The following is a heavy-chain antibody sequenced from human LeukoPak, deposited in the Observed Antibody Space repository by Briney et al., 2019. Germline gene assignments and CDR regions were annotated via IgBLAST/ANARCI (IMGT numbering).Heavy chain of an antibody. Sequence: GGSLRLSCAASGFAFSSSWMSWVRQAPGKGLEWVANTKQDGSETYYVDSLKGRFTVSRDNAKNSVYLQMNNLRAEDTAVYYCARRAPGYCITTSCPDTYYYYYYMDVWGKGTTVTVSS. CDR1: GFAFSSSW. V-gene: IGHV3-7*01. D-gene: IGHD2-2*01. J-gene: IGHJ6*03. CDR2: TKQDGSET. CDR3: ARRAPGYCITTSCPDTYYYYYYMDV.